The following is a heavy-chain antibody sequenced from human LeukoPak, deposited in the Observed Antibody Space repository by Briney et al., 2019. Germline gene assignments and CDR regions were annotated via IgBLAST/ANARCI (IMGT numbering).Heavy chain of an antibody. Sequence: ASVKVSCKASGYTFTSYGISWVRQAPGQGLEWMGWISGYNGKTKYTQKLQGRVTMTTDTSTSTAYMELRSLRSEDTAVYYCARDTSLSLRSFDDCGQGTLVTVSS. D-gene: IGHD5/OR15-5a*01. CDR3: ARDTSLSLRSFDD. CDR1: GYTFTSYG. V-gene: IGHV1-18*01. J-gene: IGHJ4*02. CDR2: ISGYNGKT.